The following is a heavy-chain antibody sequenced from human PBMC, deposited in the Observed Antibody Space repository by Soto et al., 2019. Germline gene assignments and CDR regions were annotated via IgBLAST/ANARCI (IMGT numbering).Heavy chain of an antibody. CDR3: ATAVVVGAWFEP. V-gene: IGHV3-23*01. CDR1: GFSFRNYA. J-gene: IGHJ5*02. CDR2: LTGSSSNT. Sequence: GGSLRLSCAASGFSFRNYAMSWVRQAPGEGLEWISTLTGSSSNTYYADSVKGRFTISRDNSKDTLYLQMNSLRADDTAVYYCATAVVVGAWFEPWGQGTLVTVSS. D-gene: IGHD2-15*01.